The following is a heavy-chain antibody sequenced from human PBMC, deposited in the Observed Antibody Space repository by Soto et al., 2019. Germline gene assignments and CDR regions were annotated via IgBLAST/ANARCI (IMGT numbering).Heavy chain of an antibody. CDR1: GFIFTNAW. V-gene: IGHV3-15*01. CDR2: IKSLSVGGTT. J-gene: IGHJ5*02. Sequence: HLMESGGGLDEPGGSLRLSCAASGFIFTNAWLNWVRQAPGKGLEWVGRIKSLSVGGTTDYAASVRGRFTISRDDAKNTVFLQMSSLKIEDTAVYFCTTDLPDNWFDPWGQGTLVTVSS. CDR3: TTDLPDNWFDP.